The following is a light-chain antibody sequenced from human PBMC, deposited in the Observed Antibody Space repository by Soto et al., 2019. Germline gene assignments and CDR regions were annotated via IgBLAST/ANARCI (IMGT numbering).Light chain of an antibody. CDR1: HDINIY. V-gene: IGKV1-33*01. J-gene: IGKJ2*01. Sequence: DIQMTQSPSSLSASVGDRVTITCQATHDINIYLNWYEQKPGKAPKLLIYDASNLESGVPSRFSGRGSRTHFSFTIKNVQPEDVATYYCQQYDAFGQGTKVDIX. CDR3: QQYDA. CDR2: DAS.